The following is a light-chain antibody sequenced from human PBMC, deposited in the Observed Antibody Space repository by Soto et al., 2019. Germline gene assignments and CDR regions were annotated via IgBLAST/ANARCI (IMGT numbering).Light chain of an antibody. CDR2: GAS. Sequence: EIVLTQSPGTLSLSPGERATLSCRASQSVSSSYLAWYQHKPGQAPRLLIYGASNRATGIPDRSSGSGSGTDFTLTISRLEPEDLAVYYCQRYGSSPRFTFGPGTKVDIK. V-gene: IGKV3-20*01. J-gene: IGKJ3*01. CDR1: QSVSSSY. CDR3: QRYGSSPRFT.